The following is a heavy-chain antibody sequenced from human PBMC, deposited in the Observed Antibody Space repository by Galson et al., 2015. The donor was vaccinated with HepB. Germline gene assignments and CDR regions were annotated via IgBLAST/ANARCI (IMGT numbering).Heavy chain of an antibody. CDR1: GFTFRRND. D-gene: IGHD6-19*01. J-gene: IGHJ3*01. V-gene: IGHV3-21*06. CDR2: ISGSDNFK. Sequence: SLRLSCAASGFTFRRNDMHWVRQAPGKGLEWVSSISGSDNFKYYADSVKGHFTISRDNAKNSLYLQMNSLRAADTAVYYCAREGTVSGWSIDAFDVWAKGQWSPSLQ. CDR3: AREGTVSGWSIDAFDV.